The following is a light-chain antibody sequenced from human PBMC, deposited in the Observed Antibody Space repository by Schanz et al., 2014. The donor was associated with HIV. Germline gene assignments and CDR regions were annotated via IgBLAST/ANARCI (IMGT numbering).Light chain of an antibody. CDR2: DVS. CDR3: SSYAGTKHWL. Sequence: QSALTQPASVSGSPGQSISISCTGTSGDVGSYNYVSWYQQHPGKAPKLMIYDVSNRPSGVSSRFSGSKSGNTASLTISGLLAEDEADYHCSSYAGTKHWLFGGGTKLTVL. J-gene: IGLJ3*02. CDR1: SGDVGSYNY. V-gene: IGLV2-14*03.